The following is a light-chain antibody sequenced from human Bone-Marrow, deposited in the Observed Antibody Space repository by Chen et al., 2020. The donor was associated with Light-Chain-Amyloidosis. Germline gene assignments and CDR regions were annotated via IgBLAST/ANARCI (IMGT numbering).Light chain of an antibody. Sequence: SYVLTQPTSASVAPGQTATIACGGNNIGATSVHWYQQTPGQAPLLVVYDVRDLPSGIPARLSGSNSGNTATLTISRVEAGDEADYYCQVWNRSSDRPMFGGGTKLPFL. CDR2: DVR. V-gene: IGLV3-21*02. CDR3: QVWNRSSDRPM. CDR1: NIGATS. J-gene: IGLJ3*02.